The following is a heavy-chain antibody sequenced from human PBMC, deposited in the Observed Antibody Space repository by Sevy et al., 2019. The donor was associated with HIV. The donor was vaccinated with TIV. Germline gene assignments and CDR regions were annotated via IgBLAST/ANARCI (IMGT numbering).Heavy chain of an antibody. Sequence: KQSQTLSLTCSVSDDSINSYYWSWIRQPPGKGLEWIGYIYNNIGSTSYNPSLTSRVTISVDTSKNHFSLKLTSVTAADTAIYYCARGAVVIGTAATPVLDFWGLGSLVTVSS. CDR2: IYNNIGST. D-gene: IGHD2-2*01. J-gene: IGHJ4*02. CDR3: ARGAVVIGTAATPVLDF. CDR1: DDSINSYY. V-gene: IGHV4-59*08.